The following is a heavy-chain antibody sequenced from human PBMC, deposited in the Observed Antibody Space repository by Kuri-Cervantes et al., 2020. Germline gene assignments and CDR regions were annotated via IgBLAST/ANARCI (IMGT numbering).Heavy chain of an antibody. CDR2: IYHSGST. Sequence: SQTLSLTCAVSGYSISSGYYWGWIRQPPGKGLEWVGSIYHSGSTYYNPSLKSRVTISVDTSKNQFSLKLSSVTAGDTAVYYCARVPRYLRYFDWYSINYFDYWGQGTLVTVSS. CDR3: ARVPRYLRYFDWYSINYFDY. CDR1: GYSISSGYY. D-gene: IGHD3-9*01. J-gene: IGHJ4*02. V-gene: IGHV4-38-2*01.